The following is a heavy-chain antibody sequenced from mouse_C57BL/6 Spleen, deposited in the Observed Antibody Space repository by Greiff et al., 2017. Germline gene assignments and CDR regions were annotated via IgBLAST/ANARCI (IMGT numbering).Heavy chain of an antibody. CDR2: ISYDGSN. J-gene: IGHJ4*01. Sequence: DVQLQESGPGLVKPSQSLSLTCSVTGYSITSGYYWNWIRQFPGNKLEWMGYISYDGSNNYNPSLKNRISITRDTSKNQFFLKLNSVTTEDTATYYCARGRITTGYAMDYWGQGTSVTVSS. CDR3: ARGRITTGYAMDY. CDR1: GYSITSGYY. D-gene: IGHD1-1*01. V-gene: IGHV3-6*01.